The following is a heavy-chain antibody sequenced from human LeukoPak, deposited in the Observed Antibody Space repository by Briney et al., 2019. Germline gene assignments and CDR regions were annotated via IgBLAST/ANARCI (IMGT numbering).Heavy chain of an antibody. CDR1: GFTFSSHA. D-gene: IGHD2-2*01. J-gene: IGHJ4*02. V-gene: IGHV3-23*01. CDR3: AKLISSTSLSFDY. Sequence: PGGSLILSCAASGFTFSSHAVSWVRQAPGKGLEWVSAIRDSGGSTYYADSVKGRFTISRDNSKNTLYLQMNSLRAEDTAVYYCAKLISSTSLSFDYWGQGTLVTVSS. CDR2: IRDSGGST.